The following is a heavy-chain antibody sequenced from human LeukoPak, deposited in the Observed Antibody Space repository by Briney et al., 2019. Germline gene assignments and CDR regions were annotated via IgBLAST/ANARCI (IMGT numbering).Heavy chain of an antibody. Sequence: PSETLSLTCTVSGGSISNYYWSWIRQPPGKGLEWIGCIYYSGSTNYNPSLKSRVTISVDTSKNQFSLRLSSVTAADTAVYYCAREEITMVRGGYFHYGMDVWGQGTTVTVSS. CDR1: GGSISNYY. CDR2: IYYSGST. V-gene: IGHV4-59*01. D-gene: IGHD3-10*01. J-gene: IGHJ6*02. CDR3: AREEITMVRGGYFHYGMDV.